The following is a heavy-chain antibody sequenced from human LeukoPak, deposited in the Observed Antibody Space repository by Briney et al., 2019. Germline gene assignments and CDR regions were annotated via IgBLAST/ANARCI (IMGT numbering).Heavy chain of an antibody. J-gene: IGHJ5*02. D-gene: IGHD3-10*01. CDR1: GGSFSGYY. CDR3: ARHKRNYYGSGSINWFDP. Sequence: SETLSLTCAVYGGSFSGYYWSWIRQPPGKGLEWIGEINHSGSTNYNPSLKSRVTISVDTSKNQFSLKLSSVTAADTAVYCCARHKRNYYGSGSINWFDPWGQGTLVTVSS. V-gene: IGHV4-34*01. CDR2: INHSGST.